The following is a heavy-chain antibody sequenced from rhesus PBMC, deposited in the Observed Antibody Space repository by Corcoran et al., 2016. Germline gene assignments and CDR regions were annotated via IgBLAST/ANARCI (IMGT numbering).Heavy chain of an antibody. CDR3: TRGIAAATGTFDY. D-gene: IGHD6-43*01. CDR2: ISPYNGNK. Sequence: QVQLVQSGAEIKQPGASVKLSCKASGYTFTSYYMHWVRQAPGQGLEGIGLISPYNGNKGYPQNFQGRVTITTDTSTSTGYMELSSLRSEDTAVYYCTRGIAAATGTFDYWGQGVLVTVSS. V-gene: IGHV1-1*01. J-gene: IGHJ4*01. CDR1: GYTFTSYY.